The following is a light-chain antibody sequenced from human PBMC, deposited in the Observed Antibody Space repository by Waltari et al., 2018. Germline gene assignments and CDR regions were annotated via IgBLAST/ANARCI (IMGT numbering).Light chain of an antibody. CDR2: ENT. Sequence: QSVFLPPPSVYAATGQWVTIPRSGGSSNLWTNHDSLYRQFPGTAPKLLVYENTERPSGIPGRFSGSKSGTSATLDITGLQAGDEADYYCGTWDSSLSGAVFGGGTHLTVL. CDR3: GTWDSSLSGAV. J-gene: IGLJ7*01. V-gene: IGLV1-51*02. CDR1: SSNLWTNH.